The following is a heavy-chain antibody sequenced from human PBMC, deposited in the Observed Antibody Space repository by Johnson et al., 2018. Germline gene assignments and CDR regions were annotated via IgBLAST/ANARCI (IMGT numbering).Heavy chain of an antibody. V-gene: IGHV3-21*06. CDR3: AGGQWRVPCQRYYMDV. CDR1: GFSFNVYS. J-gene: IGHJ6*03. CDR2: IGAESVYI. Sequence: EVQLVETGGGLVKPGGSLRLSCKASGFSFNVYSMTWVRQAPGKGLEWVSFIGAESVYIQYADSVGGRFTISRDNAKNSLYLQMSALRVEDTAIYFFAGGQWRVPCQRYYMDVGGKGTTVTVSS. D-gene: IGHD6-19*01.